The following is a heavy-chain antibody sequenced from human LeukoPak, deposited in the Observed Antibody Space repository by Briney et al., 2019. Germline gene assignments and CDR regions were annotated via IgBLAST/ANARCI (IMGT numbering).Heavy chain of an antibody. J-gene: IGHJ4*02. CDR3: ARAVIYDSSGYYYWGHNFFDY. Sequence: SETLPLTCTVSGGSISSYYWSWIRQPPGKGLEWIGYIYYSGSTNYNPSLKSRVTISVDTSKNQFSLKLSSATAADTAVYYCARAVIYDSSGYYYWGHNFFDYWGQGTLVTVSS. D-gene: IGHD3-22*01. CDR2: IYYSGST. V-gene: IGHV4-59*01. CDR1: GGSISSYY.